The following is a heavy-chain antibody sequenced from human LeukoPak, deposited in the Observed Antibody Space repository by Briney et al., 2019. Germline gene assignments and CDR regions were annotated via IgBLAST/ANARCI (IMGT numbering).Heavy chain of an antibody. D-gene: IGHD3-10*01. CDR2: IRGDGDDA. CDR3: VRDIVAGSGSYSD. CDR1: GFTFRSAW. V-gene: IGHV3-74*01. Sequence: GGSLRLSCAASGFTFRSAWMHWVRQAPGKGLVWVSRIRGDGDDANYADFVKGRYTISRDNAKSTLYLQMNGLGVEDTAVYYCVRDIVAGSGSYSDWGQGTLVTVSS. J-gene: IGHJ4*02.